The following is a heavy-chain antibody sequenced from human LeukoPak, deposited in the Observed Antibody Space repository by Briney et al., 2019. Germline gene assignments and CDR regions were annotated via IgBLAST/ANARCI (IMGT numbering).Heavy chain of an antibody. J-gene: IGHJ6*03. V-gene: IGHV3-73*01. D-gene: IGHD3-22*01. CDR2: IRSKANSYAT. CDR1: GFTFSGSA. CDR3: TRVKASASYYYYYYMDV. Sequence: GGSLKLSCAASGFTFSGSAMHWVRQASGKGLVWVGRIRSKANSYATAYAASVKGRFTISRDDSKNTAYLQMNSLKTEDTAVYYCTRVKASASYYYYYYMDVWGKGTTVTVSS.